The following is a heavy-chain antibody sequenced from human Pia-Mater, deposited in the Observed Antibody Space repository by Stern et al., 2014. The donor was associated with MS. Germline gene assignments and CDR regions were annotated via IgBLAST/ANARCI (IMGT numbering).Heavy chain of an antibody. V-gene: IGHV3-23*04. D-gene: IGHD1-1*01. J-gene: IGHJ4*02. Sequence: EVQLVESGGGLVQPGGSLRLSCAGSGFTFSNFAMTWIRQAAGKGLEWVSGSGTDGGTHFAESVKGRFSISRDNSKNTLYLQMEGLRVEDTAVYYCGKDLHSWSADSWGQGTLVTVSS. CDR1: GFTFSNFA. CDR3: GKDLHSWSADS. CDR2: SGTDGGT.